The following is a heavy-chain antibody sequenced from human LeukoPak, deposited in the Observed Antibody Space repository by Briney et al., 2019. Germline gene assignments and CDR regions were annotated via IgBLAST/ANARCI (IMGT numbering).Heavy chain of an antibody. Sequence: GRSLRLSCAASGLTFSSFAMNWVRQAPGKGLEWVSYISSSGSTIYYADFVKGRFTISRDNAKNSLFLQMNSLRAEDTATYYCARDRSGWYYFDYWGQGSLVTVSS. D-gene: IGHD6-19*01. CDR1: GLTFSSFA. CDR2: ISSSGSTI. V-gene: IGHV3-48*03. J-gene: IGHJ4*02. CDR3: ARDRSGWYYFDY.